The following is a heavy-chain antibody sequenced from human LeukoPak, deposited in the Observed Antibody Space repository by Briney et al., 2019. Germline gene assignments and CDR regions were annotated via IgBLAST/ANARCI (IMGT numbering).Heavy chain of an antibody. CDR1: GFSFSGYG. CDR2: IRYDGSNE. J-gene: IGHJ4*02. V-gene: IGHV3-30*02. Sequence: GGSLRLSCAASGFSFSGYGMHWVRQAPGKGLEWVAFIRYDGSNEYYADSVKGRFTISRDNAKNSLYLQMNSLRAEDTAIYYCARAEMTTITYPDYWGQGTPVTVSS. D-gene: IGHD5-24*01. CDR3: ARAEMTTITYPDY.